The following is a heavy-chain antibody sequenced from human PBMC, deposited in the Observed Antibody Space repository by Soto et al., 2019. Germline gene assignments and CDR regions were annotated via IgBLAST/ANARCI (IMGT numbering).Heavy chain of an antibody. Sequence: GGSLRLSCAASGFTFSTYAIHWVRQAPGKGLEWVAVISYDGSNKYYADSVKGRFTISRDNSKNTLYLQMNSLRADDTAVYYCARSEDTAMTYYYFDYWGQGTLVTVSS. CDR3: ARSEDTAMTYYYFDY. CDR1: GFTFSTYA. V-gene: IGHV3-30-3*01. J-gene: IGHJ4*01. D-gene: IGHD5-18*01. CDR2: ISYDGSNK.